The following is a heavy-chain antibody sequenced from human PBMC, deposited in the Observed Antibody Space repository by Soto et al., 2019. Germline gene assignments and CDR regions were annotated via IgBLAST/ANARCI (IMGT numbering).Heavy chain of an antibody. V-gene: IGHV1-18*01. D-gene: IGHD2-21*02. Sequence: QVQLVQSGGEVKKPGASVKVSCKASGYTFTSYGISWVRQAPGQGLELMGWISGYNGKTNYAQKVQDRVTITTDTSMSTVYIELRSLRSDDTAVYYCAGEGDVPYYYYGMDVWGQGTTVTVSS. CDR3: AGEGDVPYYYYGMDV. J-gene: IGHJ6*02. CDR2: ISGYNGKT. CDR1: GYTFTSYG.